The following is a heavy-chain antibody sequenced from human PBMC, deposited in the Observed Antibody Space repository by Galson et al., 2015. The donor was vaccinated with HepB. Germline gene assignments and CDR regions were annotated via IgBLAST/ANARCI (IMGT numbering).Heavy chain of an antibody. D-gene: IGHD4-17*01. CDR1: GYTFTSYA. Sequence: SVKVSCKASGYTFTSYAMHWVRQAPGQRLEWMGWINAGNGNTKYSQKFQGRVTITRDTSASTAYMELSSLRSEDTAVYYCARDTTTVITTREDYYYYGMDVWGQGTTVTVSS. CDR3: ARDTTTVITTREDYYYYGMDV. CDR2: INAGNGNT. J-gene: IGHJ6*02. V-gene: IGHV1-3*01.